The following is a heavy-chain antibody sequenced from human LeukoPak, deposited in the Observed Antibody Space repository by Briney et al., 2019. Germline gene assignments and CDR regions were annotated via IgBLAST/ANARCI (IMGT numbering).Heavy chain of an antibody. Sequence: ASVKVSCKASGYTFTGYYMHWVRQAPGQGLEWMGWINPNSGGTNYAQKFQGRVTMTRGTSISTAYMELSRLRSDNTAVYYCARPQDIVVVGYGMDVWGQGTTVTVSS. D-gene: IGHD2-2*01. V-gene: IGHV1-2*02. CDR1: GYTFTGYY. CDR3: ARPQDIVVVGYGMDV. J-gene: IGHJ6*02. CDR2: INPNSGGT.